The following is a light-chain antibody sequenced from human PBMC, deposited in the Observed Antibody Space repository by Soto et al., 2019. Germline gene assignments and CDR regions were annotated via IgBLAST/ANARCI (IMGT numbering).Light chain of an antibody. CDR3: ETWDSNTRV. CDR1: SGHSTYI. J-gene: IGLJ3*02. V-gene: IGLV4-60*02. Sequence: QSVLTQSSSASASLGSSVKLTCTLSSGHSTYIIAWHQQQPGKAPRYLMNLEGSGRYNRGSGVHDRFSGSSSGADRYLTISNLQFEDEADYYCETWDSNTRVFGGGTKLTVL. CDR2: LEGSGRY.